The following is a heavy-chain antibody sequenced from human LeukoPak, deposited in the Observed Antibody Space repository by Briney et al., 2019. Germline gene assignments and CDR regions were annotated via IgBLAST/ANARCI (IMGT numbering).Heavy chain of an antibody. J-gene: IGHJ4*02. CDR2: IKQDGSEK. CDR3: ARDIEDY. V-gene: IGHV3-7*01. CDR1: GFTFSSYW. Sequence: GGSLRLSCVASGFTFSSYWMSWVRQAPGKGLEWVANIKQDGSEKYYVDSVKGRFTISRDNAKNSLYLQMNSLRAEDTAVYYCARDIEDYWGQGTLATVSS.